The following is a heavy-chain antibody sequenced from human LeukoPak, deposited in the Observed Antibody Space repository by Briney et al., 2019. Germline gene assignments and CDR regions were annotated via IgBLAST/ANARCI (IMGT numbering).Heavy chain of an antibody. D-gene: IGHD3-22*01. CDR2: ISAYNGNT. J-gene: IGHJ3*02. V-gene: IGHV1-18*01. CDR3: ARDTYYYDSSGYYRDAFDI. Sequence: ASVKVSCKASGYTFTSYGISWVRQAPGQGLEWIGWISAYNGNTNYAQKLQGRVTMTTDTSTSTAYMELRSLRSDDTAVYYCARDTYYYDSSGYYRDAFDIWGQGTMVTVSS. CDR1: GYTFTSYG.